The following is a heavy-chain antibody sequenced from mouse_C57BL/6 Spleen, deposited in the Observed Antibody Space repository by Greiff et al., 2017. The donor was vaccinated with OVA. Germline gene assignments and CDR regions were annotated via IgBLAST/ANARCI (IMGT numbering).Heavy chain of an antibody. CDR1: GFTFSDAW. CDR2: IRNKANNHAT. J-gene: IGHJ1*03. CDR3: TRGANWDFYWYFDV. Sequence: EVMLVKSGGGLVQPGGSMKLSCAASGFTFSDAWMDWVRQSPEKGLEWVAEIRNKANNHATYYAESVKGRFTISRDDSKSSVYLQMNSLRAEDTGIYYCTRGANWDFYWYFDVWGTGTTVTVSS. D-gene: IGHD4-1*01. V-gene: IGHV6-6*01.